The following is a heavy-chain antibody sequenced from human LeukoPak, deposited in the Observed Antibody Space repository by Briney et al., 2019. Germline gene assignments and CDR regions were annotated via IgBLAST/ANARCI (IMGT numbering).Heavy chain of an antibody. J-gene: IGHJ4*02. V-gene: IGHV3-48*03. CDR2: ISGSGSTI. D-gene: IGHD3-22*01. Sequence: GGSLRLSCAASGFTFSSYEMNWVRQAPGKGLEWVSYISGSGSTIYYADSVKGRFTISRDNAKNSLYLQMNSLRAEDTAVYYCTGFDYYDSSGYSPFGYWGQGTLVTVSS. CDR1: GFTFSSYE. CDR3: TGFDYYDSSGYSPFGY.